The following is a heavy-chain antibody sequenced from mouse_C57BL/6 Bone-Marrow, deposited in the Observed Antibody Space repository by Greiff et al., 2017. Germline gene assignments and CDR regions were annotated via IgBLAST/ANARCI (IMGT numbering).Heavy chain of an antibody. J-gene: IGHJ4*01. CDR1: GYTFTSYW. D-gene: IGHD3-1*01. V-gene: IGHV1-61*01. CDR2: IYPSDSET. Sequence: QVQLQQPGAELVRPGSSVKLSCKASGYTFTSYWMDWVKQRPGQGLEWIGNIYPSDSETHYNQKFKDKATLTVDKSSSTAYMQLSSLTSEDSAVYYCARGATPVSYAMDYWGQGTSVTVSS. CDR3: ARGATPVSYAMDY.